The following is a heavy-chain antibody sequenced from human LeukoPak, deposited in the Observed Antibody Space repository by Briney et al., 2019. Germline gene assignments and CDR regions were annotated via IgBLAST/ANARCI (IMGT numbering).Heavy chain of an antibody. CDR2: INIGEGNA. CDR3: SRSYYTASWYYFDR. Sequence: ASVKVSCKASGYTFTGYYMHWVRQAPGQGPEWMGWINIGEGNAHYAQRFQDRVSMTRDISSNTAFLELKNLRSDDTAVYFCSRSYYTASWYYFDRWGQGTLVTVSS. D-gene: IGHD2-8*02. CDR1: GYTFTGYY. J-gene: IGHJ4*02. V-gene: IGHV1/OR15-2*02.